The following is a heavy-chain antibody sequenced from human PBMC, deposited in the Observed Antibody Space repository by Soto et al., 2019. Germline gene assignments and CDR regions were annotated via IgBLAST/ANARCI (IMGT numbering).Heavy chain of an antibody. Sequence: KASETLSLTCTVSNGSFTNFYWSWIRQPPGKGLEWIGYIYYNGNTNYNPSLKSRVTMSVDTSKNQFSLNLTSVTAADSAVYYCARALRGDYWGQGILVTVSS. CDR2: IYYNGNT. CDR3: ARALRGDY. CDR1: NGSFTNFY. J-gene: IGHJ4*02. V-gene: IGHV4-59*01. D-gene: IGHD3-10*01.